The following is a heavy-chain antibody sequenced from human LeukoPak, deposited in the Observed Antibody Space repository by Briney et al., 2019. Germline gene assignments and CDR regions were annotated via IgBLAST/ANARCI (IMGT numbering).Heavy chain of an antibody. J-gene: IGHJ4*02. CDR3: ARVAKSGRSNYFDY. CDR1: GFTFSSYE. V-gene: IGHV3-48*03. Sequence: GGSLRLSCAASGFTFSSYEMNWVRQAPGKGLEWVSYISSSGSTIYYADSVKGRFTISRENAKNSLYLQMNSLGAGDTAVYYCARVAKSGRSNYFDYWGQGTLVTVSS. D-gene: IGHD3-3*01. CDR2: ISSSGSTI.